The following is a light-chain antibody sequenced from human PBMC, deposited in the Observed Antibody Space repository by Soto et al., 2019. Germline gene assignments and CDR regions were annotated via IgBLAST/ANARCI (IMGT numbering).Light chain of an antibody. V-gene: IGKV3-15*01. Sequence: EIVLTQSPATLSVSPGQGATLSCRASQRVGGDLAWYQQKPGQAPRLLIYGASARATAIPGRFSGSGSGTEFTLTISSVQPDDFATYYCQQYKSYPLTFGGGTKV. CDR1: QRVGGD. CDR3: QQYKSYPLT. CDR2: GAS. J-gene: IGKJ4*01.